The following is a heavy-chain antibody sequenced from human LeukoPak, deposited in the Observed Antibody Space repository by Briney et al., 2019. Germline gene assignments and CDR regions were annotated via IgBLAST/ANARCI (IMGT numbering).Heavy chain of an antibody. Sequence: ASVKVSCKVSGYTLTELSMHWVRQAPGKGLEWMGGFDPEDGETIYAQKFQGRVTIIADKSTSTAYMELSSLRSEDTAVYYCARGFDYYDSSGYHPPDVWGQGTTVTVSS. J-gene: IGHJ6*02. CDR3: ARGFDYYDSSGYHPPDV. D-gene: IGHD3-22*01. CDR1: GYTLTELS. V-gene: IGHV1-24*01. CDR2: FDPEDGET.